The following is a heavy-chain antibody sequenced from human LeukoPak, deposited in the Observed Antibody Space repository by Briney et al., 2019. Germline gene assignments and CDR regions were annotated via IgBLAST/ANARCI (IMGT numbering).Heavy chain of an antibody. CDR3: ARASHAAARFNWFDP. Sequence: GASVKVSCKASGYTFTGCYMHWVRQAPGQGLEWMGWINPNSGGTNYAQKFQGRVTMTRDTSISTAYMELSRLRSDDTAVYYCARASHAAARFNWFDPWGQGTLVTVSS. CDR1: GYTFTGCY. V-gene: IGHV1-2*02. J-gene: IGHJ5*02. CDR2: INPNSGGT. D-gene: IGHD2-2*01.